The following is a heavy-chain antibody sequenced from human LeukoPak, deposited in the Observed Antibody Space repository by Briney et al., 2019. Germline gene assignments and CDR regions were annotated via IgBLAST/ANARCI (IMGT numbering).Heavy chain of an antibody. D-gene: IGHD3-10*01. CDR1: GYSFNTYG. Sequence: GESLKISCEDFGYSFNTYGIAWVRQMPGKGLEWMGVIYPGDSDTRYSPSFQAKITIYADKSISTAYLQWSSLQASDTAMYYCARLKFTYGPEDFDYWGQGTLVTVSS. V-gene: IGHV5-51*01. CDR3: ARLKFTYGPEDFDY. CDR2: IYPGDSDT. J-gene: IGHJ4*02.